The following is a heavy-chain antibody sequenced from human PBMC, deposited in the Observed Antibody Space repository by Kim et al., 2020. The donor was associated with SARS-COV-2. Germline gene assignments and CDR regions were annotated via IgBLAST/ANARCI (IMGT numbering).Heavy chain of an antibody. CDR2: IYNGRTT. D-gene: IGHD2-2*02. CDR1: GASISSGHYY. V-gene: IGHV4-30-4*08. Sequence: SETLSLTCSVSGASISSGHYYWSWIRQSPEKGLEWIGQIYNGRTTYYNTSLKGRVSISVDTSTNQFSLTVNSVTAADTAVYYCGRGQSGTYLRPHYYYYGVDVWGQGTTVTVSS. J-gene: IGHJ6*02. CDR3: GRGQSGTYLRPHYYYYGVDV.